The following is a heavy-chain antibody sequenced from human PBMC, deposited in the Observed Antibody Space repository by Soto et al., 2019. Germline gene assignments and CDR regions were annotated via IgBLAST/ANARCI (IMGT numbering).Heavy chain of an antibody. CDR2: ISAYNGNT. D-gene: IGHD6-19*01. V-gene: IGHV1-18*01. CDR3: SRVDIQAAVAGLYYYYYYMDV. Sequence: ASLKVSCNASGYNFTSYGICWVRQAPGQGLEWMGWISAYNGNTNYAQKLQGRVTMTTDTSTSTAYMELRSLRSDDTAVYFCSRVDIQAAVAGLYYYYYYMDVWSKGTTITVSS. J-gene: IGHJ6*03. CDR1: GYNFTSYG.